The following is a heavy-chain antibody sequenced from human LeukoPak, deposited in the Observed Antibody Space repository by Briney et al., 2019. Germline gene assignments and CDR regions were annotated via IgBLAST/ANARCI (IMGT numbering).Heavy chain of an antibody. V-gene: IGHV1-2*02. D-gene: IGHD3-16*02. CDR2: INPNSGGT. CDR1: GYTFTGYY. J-gene: IGHJ5*02. CDR3: ARDSRPMITFGGVIVIYGFDP. Sequence: ALVKVSCKASGYTFTGYYMHWVRQAPGQGLEWMGWINPNSGGTNYAQKFQGRVTMTRDTSISTAYMELSRLRSDDTAVYYCARDSRPMITFGGVIVIYGFDPWGQGTLVTVSS.